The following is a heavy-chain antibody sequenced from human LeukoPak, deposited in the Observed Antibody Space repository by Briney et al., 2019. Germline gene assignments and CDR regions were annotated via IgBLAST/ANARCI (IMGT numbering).Heavy chain of an antibody. CDR3: ARDLAARGYFDY. CDR2: INSDGSFT. CDR1: GFTFSSYW. V-gene: IGHV3-74*01. J-gene: IGHJ4*02. Sequence: GGSLRLSCVASGFTFSSYWMHWVRQAPGKGQVWVSRINSDGSFTSCADSVKGRFTISRDNAKSSLYLQMNSLRAEDTAVYYCARDLAARGYFDYWGQGTLVTVSS. D-gene: IGHD6-13*01.